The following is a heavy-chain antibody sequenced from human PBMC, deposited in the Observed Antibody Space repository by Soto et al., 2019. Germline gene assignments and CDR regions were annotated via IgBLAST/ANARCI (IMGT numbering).Heavy chain of an antibody. J-gene: IGHJ5*02. CDR1: GGSISSGGYY. Sequence: SETLSLTCTVPGGSISSGGYYWSWIRQHPGKGLEWIGYIYYSGSTYYNPSLKSRVTISVDTSKNQFSLKLSSVTAADTAVYYCARYSSRNWFDPWGQGTLVTVSS. V-gene: IGHV4-31*03. D-gene: IGHD6-19*01. CDR2: IYYSGST. CDR3: ARYSSRNWFDP.